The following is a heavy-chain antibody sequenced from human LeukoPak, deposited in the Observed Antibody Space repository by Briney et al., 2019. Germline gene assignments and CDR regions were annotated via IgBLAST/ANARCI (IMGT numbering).Heavy chain of an antibody. CDR1: GGSISSSSYY. CDR2: IYYSGST. CDR3: ARLSSGWSR. V-gene: IGHV4-39*01. J-gene: IGHJ4*02. D-gene: IGHD6-19*01. Sequence: SETLSLTCTVSGGSISSSSYYWGWLRQPPGTGLEWSGSIYYSGSTYYNPSLKSRVTISVDTSKNQFSLKLSSVTAADTAVYYCARLSSGWSRWGQGTLVTVSS.